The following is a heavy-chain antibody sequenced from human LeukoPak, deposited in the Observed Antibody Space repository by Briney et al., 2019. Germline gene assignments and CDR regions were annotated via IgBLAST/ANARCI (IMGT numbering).Heavy chain of an antibody. D-gene: IGHD2-8*01. V-gene: IGHV3-23*01. J-gene: IGHJ4*02. CDR2: ISGSGAGT. CDR3: AKMVREFYTISYYFDY. CDR1: GFTFSGYA. Sequence: GGSLRLSCAASGFTFSGYAMNWVRQAPGKGLEWVSGISGSGAGTYYADSVEGRFTISRDNSKNTLYLQMNSLRADDTAVYYCAKMVREFYTISYYFDYWGQGTLVTVSS.